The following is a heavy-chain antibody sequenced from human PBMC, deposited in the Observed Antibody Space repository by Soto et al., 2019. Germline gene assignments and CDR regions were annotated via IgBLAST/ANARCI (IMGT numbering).Heavy chain of an antibody. CDR3: VSDRSTDSRPDY. V-gene: IGHV3-21*01. D-gene: IGHD3-22*01. J-gene: IGHJ4*02. CDR2: ITSSSSYI. Sequence: PGGSLRLSCAASGFTFSLYSMIWVRQAPGKGLEWVASITSSSSYIYYEDSLKGRFTISRDNAKHSLFQQLDSLRAADTGVVLCVSDRSTDSRPDYWGQGTLVTVSS. CDR1: GFTFSLYS.